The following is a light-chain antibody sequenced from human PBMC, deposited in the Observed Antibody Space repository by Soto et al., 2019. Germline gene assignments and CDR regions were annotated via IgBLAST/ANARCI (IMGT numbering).Light chain of an antibody. CDR1: SSDVGGYNY. Sequence: QSALTQPPSASGSPGQSVTISCTGTSSDVGGYNYVSWYQQHPGKAPKLMIYEVSKRPSGVPDRFSGSKSGNTASLTVSGLQAEDEADYYYSSYAGSIQFGVFGGGTKLTVL. CDR2: EVS. CDR3: SSYAGSIQFGV. V-gene: IGLV2-8*01. J-gene: IGLJ2*01.